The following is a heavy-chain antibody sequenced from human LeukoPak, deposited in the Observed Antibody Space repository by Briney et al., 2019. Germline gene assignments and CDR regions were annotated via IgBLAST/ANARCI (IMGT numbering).Heavy chain of an antibody. J-gene: IGHJ4*02. CDR1: EFTFSTYW. CDR3: VRDGYCSSTSCSFSFDY. CDR2: IRQDGSEK. Sequence: GGSLRLSCAASEFTFSTYWMSWVRQAPGKGLEWVANIRQDGSEKYYVDSVKGRFTISRDNVKNSLYLQMNSLRAEDTAVYYCVRDGYCSSTSCSFSFDYWGQGTLVTVSS. D-gene: IGHD2-2*03. V-gene: IGHV3-7*01.